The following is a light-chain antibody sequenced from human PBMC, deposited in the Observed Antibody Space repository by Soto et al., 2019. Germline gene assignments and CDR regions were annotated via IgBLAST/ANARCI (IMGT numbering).Light chain of an antibody. Sequence: QSALTQPASVSGSPGQSITISCAGTTSDVGDYNLVSWYQQYPSKAPKLMIYEVNKRPPGVSNRFSGSKSGNTASLTISGLQGEDEADYYCCSYAGSDTWTFGGGTKLTVL. CDR2: EVN. J-gene: IGLJ3*02. V-gene: IGLV2-23*02. CDR3: CSYAGSDTWT. CDR1: TSDVGDYNL.